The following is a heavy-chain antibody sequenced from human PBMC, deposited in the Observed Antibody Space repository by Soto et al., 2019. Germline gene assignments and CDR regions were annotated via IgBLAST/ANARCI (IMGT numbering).Heavy chain of an antibody. D-gene: IGHD3-10*01. CDR2: IYYSGST. CDR3: ARDYKGHITMVRGGRYYYYMDV. J-gene: IGHJ6*03. V-gene: IGHV4-59*01. CDR1: GGSISSYY. Sequence: SETLSLTCTVSGGSISSYYWSWIRQPPGKGLEWIGYIYYSGSTNYNPSLKSRVTISVDTSKNQFSLKLSSVTAADTAVYYCARDYKGHITMVRGGRYYYYMDVWGKGTTVTVSS.